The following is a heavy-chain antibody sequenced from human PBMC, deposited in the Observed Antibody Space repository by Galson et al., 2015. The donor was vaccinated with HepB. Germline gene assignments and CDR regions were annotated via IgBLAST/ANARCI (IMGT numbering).Heavy chain of an antibody. CDR2: ISNNGGTT. CDR3: VKSISWSVSGGFDI. J-gene: IGHJ3*02. D-gene: IGHD3-3*02. CDR1: GFTFSSYA. Sequence: SLRLSCAASGFTFSSYAMYWVRQAPGKGLEYVSAISNNGGTTFYADSVKGRFTISRDNSKSTLYLQMSSLRVEDTAVYYCVKSISWSVSGGFDIWGQGTMVTVSS. V-gene: IGHV3-64D*06.